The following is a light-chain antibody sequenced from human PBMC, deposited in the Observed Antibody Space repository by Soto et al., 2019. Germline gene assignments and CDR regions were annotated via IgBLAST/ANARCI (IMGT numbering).Light chain of an antibody. CDR2: GAS. J-gene: IGKJ5*01. CDR3: QQYAEGVT. V-gene: IGKV3-20*01. CDR1: QSVSSSY. Sequence: EVVLTQSPGTLSLSPGERATLSCRASQSVSSSYLAWYQQKPGQAPRLLIYGASSRATGIPDRFSGSGSGTDFTLTISRLEPEDFAVYYCQQYAEGVTFGQGTRLEIK.